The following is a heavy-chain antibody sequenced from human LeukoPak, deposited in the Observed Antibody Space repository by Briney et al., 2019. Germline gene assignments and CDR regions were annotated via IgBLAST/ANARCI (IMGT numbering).Heavy chain of an antibody. D-gene: IGHD1-26*01. CDR1: GFTFSSYS. CDR3: ASMRRSGSYSRGSGEFDY. J-gene: IGHJ4*02. Sequence: GGSVRLSCAASGFTFSSYSMNWVRQAPGKGLEWVSSISSSSSYIYYADSVKGRFTISRDNAKNSLYLQLNSLRAEDTAVYYCASMRRSGSYSRGSGEFDYWGQGTLVTVSS. V-gene: IGHV3-21*01. CDR2: ISSSSSYI.